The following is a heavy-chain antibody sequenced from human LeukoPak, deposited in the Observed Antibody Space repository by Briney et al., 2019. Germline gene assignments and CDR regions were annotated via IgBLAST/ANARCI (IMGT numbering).Heavy chain of an antibody. CDR2: ISGSGGST. J-gene: IGHJ6*03. D-gene: IGHD3-10*01. CDR1: GFTFSSYA. CDR3: AKVGAYGSGRLGYMDV. V-gene: IGHV3-23*01. Sequence: PGGSLRLSCAASGFTFSSYAMSWVRQAPGKGLEWVSAISGSGGSTYYAGSVKGRFTISRDNSKNTLYLQMNSLGAEDTAVYYCAKVGAYGSGRLGYMDVWGKGTTVTVSS.